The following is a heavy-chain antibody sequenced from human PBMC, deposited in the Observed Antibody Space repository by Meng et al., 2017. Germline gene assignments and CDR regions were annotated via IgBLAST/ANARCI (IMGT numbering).Heavy chain of an antibody. D-gene: IGHD1-1*01. CDR1: GYSFTSYW. V-gene: IGHV5-51*01. CDR2: IYPGDSDT. Sequence: GESLKISCKGSGYSFTSYWIGWVRQMPGKGLEWMGIIYPGDSDTRYSPSFQGRVTISADKSISTAYLQWSSLKASDTAMYYCARQWHLESNWFDPWGQGTLVTVSS. J-gene: IGHJ5*02. CDR3: ARQWHLESNWFDP.